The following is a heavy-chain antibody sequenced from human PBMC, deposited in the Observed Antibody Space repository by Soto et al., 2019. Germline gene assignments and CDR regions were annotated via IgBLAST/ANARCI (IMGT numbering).Heavy chain of an antibody. Sequence: GGSLSLSCAASGFTFSSYAMSWVRQAPGKGLEWVSAISGSGGSTYYADSVKGRFTISRDNSKNTLYLQMNSLRAEDTAVYYCAKASSSVTLMVYFDYWGQGTLVTVSS. CDR1: GFTFSSYA. V-gene: IGHV3-23*01. CDR3: AKASSSVTLMVYFDY. D-gene: IGHD6-6*01. CDR2: ISGSGGST. J-gene: IGHJ4*02.